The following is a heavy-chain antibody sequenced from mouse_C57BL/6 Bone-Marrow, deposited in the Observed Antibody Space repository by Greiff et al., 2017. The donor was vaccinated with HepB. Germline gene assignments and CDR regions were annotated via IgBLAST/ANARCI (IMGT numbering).Heavy chain of an antibody. CDR3: ARGGYYDSNF. CDR2: IDPSDSYT. V-gene: IGHV1-69*01. CDR1: GYTFTSYW. D-gene: IGHD1-1*01. Sequence: QVQLQQPGAELVMPGASVKLSCKASGYTFTSYWMHWVKQRPGQGLEWIGEIDPSDSYTNYNQKFKGKSTLTVDKSSSTAYMQLSSLTSEDSAVYYCARGGYYDSNFWGQGTTLTVSS. J-gene: IGHJ2*01.